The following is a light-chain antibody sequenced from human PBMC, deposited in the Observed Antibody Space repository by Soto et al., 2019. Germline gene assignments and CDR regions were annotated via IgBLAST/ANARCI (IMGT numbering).Light chain of an antibody. CDR1: NSINFY. V-gene: IGKV1-39*01. J-gene: IGKJ4*01. CDR3: QQSYSTPLT. CDR2: ASS. Sequence: DIQMTPSPSSLSASVVYIFTITFLANNSINFYLNFYQPTPGKAPKLLIFASSSLQSGVPSRFSGSGLLTDFTLSITSLQPEDFATYYCQQSYSTPLTFGGGTKVDIK.